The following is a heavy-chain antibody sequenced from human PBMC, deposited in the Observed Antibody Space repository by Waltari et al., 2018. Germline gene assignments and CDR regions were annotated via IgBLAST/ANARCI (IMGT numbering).Heavy chain of an antibody. D-gene: IGHD3-10*01. V-gene: IGHV1-69*05. J-gene: IGHJ4*02. Sequence: QVHLVQSGAEVKKPGSSVKVSCRASGGPLSDYAITWVRQAPGQGLEWMGGRLPSCSEANYAQKFQGRVTITTDASTNTAYLELTSLRSEDTAVYFCARGVGDKNFFHYWGQGTLVTVSS. CDR2: RLPSCSEA. CDR3: ARGVGDKNFFHY. CDR1: GGPLSDYA.